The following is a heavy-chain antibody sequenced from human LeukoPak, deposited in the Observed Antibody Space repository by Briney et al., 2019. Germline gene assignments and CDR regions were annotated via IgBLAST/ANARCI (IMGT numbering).Heavy chain of an antibody. J-gene: IGHJ6*02. Sequence: PGRSLRLSCAASGFTFNTYGMNWVRQAPGKGLEWVAVIWYDGSIKYYAESVKGRFTVSRDNSENTLYLQMNSLRAEGTANCRPYAYYAMDVWGQGTTVTVSS. CDR2: IWYDGSIK. V-gene: IGHV3-33*01. D-gene: IGHD1-1*01. CDR3: YAYYAMDV. CDR1: GFTFNTYG.